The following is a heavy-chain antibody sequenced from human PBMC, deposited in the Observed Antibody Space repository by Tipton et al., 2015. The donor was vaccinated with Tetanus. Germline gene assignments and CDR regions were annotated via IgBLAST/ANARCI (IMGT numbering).Heavy chain of an antibody. Sequence: SLRLSCEASGFIFSTYSMNWVRQAPGKGLEWVSSISSTSSYIYYADSVKGRFTIARDNSKNSLFLQMNSLRAEDTAVYYCASGSALDYWGQGALVTVSS. CDR1: GFIFSTYS. CDR2: ISSTSSYI. V-gene: IGHV3-21*06. CDR3: ASGSALDY. D-gene: IGHD6-25*01. J-gene: IGHJ4*02.